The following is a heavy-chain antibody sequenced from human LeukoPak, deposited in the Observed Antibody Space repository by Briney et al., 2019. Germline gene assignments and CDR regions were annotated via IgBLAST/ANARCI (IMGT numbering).Heavy chain of an antibody. CDR2: VSSGGGST. Sequence: GGSLRLSCAASGFTLSSYAMIWVRQAPGKGLEWVSSVSSGGGSTYYADSVKGRFTISRDISKSTVYLQMNSLRVEDTAVYYCAKATREATVASFFGYWGQGTLVTVSS. CDR1: GFTLSSYA. CDR3: AKATREATVASFFGY. J-gene: IGHJ4*02. D-gene: IGHD3-10*01. V-gene: IGHV3-23*01.